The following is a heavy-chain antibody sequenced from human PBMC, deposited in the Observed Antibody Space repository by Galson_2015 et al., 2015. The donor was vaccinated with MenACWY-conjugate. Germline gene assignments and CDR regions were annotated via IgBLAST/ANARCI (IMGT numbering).Heavy chain of an antibody. CDR1: GFTFSSYR. CDR2: ISSSSSTI. D-gene: IGHD4-17*01. CDR3: AREMTTVTTRVGGMDV. J-gene: IGHJ6*02. Sequence: SLRLSCAASGFTFSSYRMNWVRQAPGKGLEWVSYISSSSSTIYYADSVKGRFTISRDYSRNTLYLQMNSLRAEDTAVYYCAREMTTVTTRVGGMDVWGQGTTVTVSS. V-gene: IGHV3-48*01.